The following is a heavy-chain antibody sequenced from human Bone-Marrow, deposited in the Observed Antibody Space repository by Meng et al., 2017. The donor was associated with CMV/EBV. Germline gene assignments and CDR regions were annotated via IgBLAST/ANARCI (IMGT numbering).Heavy chain of an antibody. J-gene: IGHJ4*02. CDR3: SKAFSYRFDY. Sequence: GGSLRLSCAASGFTFSSYWMHWVRQAPGKGLVWVSRINSDGSSTSYADSVKGRFTISRDNAKSTLYLQMHSLRAEDTAVYYCSKAFSYRFDYWGQGTLVTVSS. D-gene: IGHD3-16*01. CDR1: GFTFSSYW. CDR2: INSDGSST. V-gene: IGHV3-74*01.